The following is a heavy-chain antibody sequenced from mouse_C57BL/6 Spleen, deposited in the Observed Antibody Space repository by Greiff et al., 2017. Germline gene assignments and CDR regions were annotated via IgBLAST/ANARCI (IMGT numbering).Heavy chain of an antibody. V-gene: IGHV1-64*01. Sequence: QVQLQQPGAELVKPGASVKLSCKASGYTFTSYWMHWVKQRPGQGLEWIGMIHPNSGSTNYNEKFKSKATLTVDKSSSTAYMQLSSLTSEDAAVYYCARNDYDYWYFEVWGTGTTVTVSS. CDR1: GYTFTSYW. J-gene: IGHJ1*03. D-gene: IGHD2-4*01. CDR3: ARNDYDYWYFEV. CDR2: IHPNSGST.